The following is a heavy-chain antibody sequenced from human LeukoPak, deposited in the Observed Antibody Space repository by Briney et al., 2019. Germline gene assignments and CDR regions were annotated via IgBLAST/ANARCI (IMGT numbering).Heavy chain of an antibody. Sequence: PGRSLRLSCAASGFTFSSYAMHWVRQAPGKGLEWVAVISYDGSNKYYADSVKGRFTISRDNSKNTLYLQMNSLRAEDTAVYYCARDAGAGPFDYWGQGTLVTGAS. V-gene: IGHV3-30*04. CDR2: ISYDGSNK. CDR3: ARDAGAGPFDY. CDR1: GFTFSSYA. D-gene: IGHD6-19*01. J-gene: IGHJ4*02.